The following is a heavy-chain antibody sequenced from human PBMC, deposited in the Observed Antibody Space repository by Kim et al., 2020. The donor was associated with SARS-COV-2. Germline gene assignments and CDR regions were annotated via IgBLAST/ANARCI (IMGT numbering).Heavy chain of an antibody. CDR2: INHSGST. Sequence: SETLSLTCAVYGGSFSGYYWSWIRQPPGKGLEWIGEINHSGSTNYNPSLKSRVTISVDTSKNQFSLKLSSVTAADTAVYYCAREPLNCGGDCYPLDYWGQGTLVTVSS. J-gene: IGHJ4*02. CDR1: GGSFSGYY. CDR3: AREPLNCGGDCYPLDY. D-gene: IGHD2-21*02. V-gene: IGHV4-34*01.